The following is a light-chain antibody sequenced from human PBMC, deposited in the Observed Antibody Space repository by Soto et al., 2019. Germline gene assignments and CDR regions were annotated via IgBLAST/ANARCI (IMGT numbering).Light chain of an antibody. CDR2: WAS. V-gene: IGKV4-1*01. Sequence: DIVMTQSPDSLAVSLGERATINCKSSQSVLYRSNSKNYLAWYQQKPGQPPQLLIYWASTRESGVPDRFSGSGSGTDFTLTISSLQAEDVAVYYCQQYDSTPWTFGQGTKVEIK. J-gene: IGKJ1*01. CDR1: QSVLYRSNSKNY. CDR3: QQYDSTPWT.